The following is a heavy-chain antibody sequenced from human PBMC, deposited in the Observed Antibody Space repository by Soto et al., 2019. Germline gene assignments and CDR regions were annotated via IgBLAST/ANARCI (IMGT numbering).Heavy chain of an antibody. D-gene: IGHD3-22*01. CDR2: IIPVFGTT. V-gene: IGHV1-69*01. CDR1: GGTFISYT. J-gene: IGHJ3*02. Sequence: QVQLVQSGAEVKKPGSSVKVSCKASGGTFISYTITWVRQAPGQGLEWMGGIIPVFGTTNYAQKFQGRVTITVDESTRSAYMELSGLTSEDTAVYYCARDPAYYDSSGDAFDIWGQGTMVTVSS. CDR3: ARDPAYYDSSGDAFDI.